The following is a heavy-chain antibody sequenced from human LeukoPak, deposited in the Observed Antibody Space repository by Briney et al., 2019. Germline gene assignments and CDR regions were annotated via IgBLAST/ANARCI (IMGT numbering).Heavy chain of an antibody. J-gene: IGHJ4*02. CDR1: GFTFGNYD. CDR3: AKGSLDGWLVTYRYFDN. D-gene: IGHD6-19*01. Sequence: PGGSLRLSCAVSGFTFGNYDMTWVRHAPGEGLEWGSDISGSHYNTSYADSVRGRFTISRDNSKNTLYLQMDSLRVDDTAVYYCAKGSLDGWLVTYRYFDNWGQGTLVTVSS. CDR2: ISGSHYNT. V-gene: IGHV3-23*01.